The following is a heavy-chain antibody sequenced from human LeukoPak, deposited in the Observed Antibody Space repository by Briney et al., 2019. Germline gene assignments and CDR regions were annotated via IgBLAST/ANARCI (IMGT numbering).Heavy chain of an antibody. D-gene: IGHD6-6*01. V-gene: IGHV4-34*01. CDR1: GGSFSGYY. J-gene: IGHJ5*02. Sequence: SETLSLTCAVYGGSFSGYYWSWIRQPPGKGLEWIGEINHSGSTNYNPSLKSRVTISVDTSKNQFSLKLSSVTAADTAVYYCAGEYSSSSRWNWFDPWGQGTLVTVSS. CDR3: AGEYSSSSRWNWFDP. CDR2: INHSGST.